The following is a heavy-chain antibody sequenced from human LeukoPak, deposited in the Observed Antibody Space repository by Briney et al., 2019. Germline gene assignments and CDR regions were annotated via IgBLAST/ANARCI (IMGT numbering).Heavy chain of an antibody. CDR1: GFTLRGYG. D-gene: IGHD3-10*01. Sequence: GGSLRLSCAASGFTLRGYGMHWVRQAPGKGLDWVAFIGYDGNNKYYVDSVKGRFTISRDNSRSTLYLQMNSLRGEDTAVYYCAKDRGTWYYMDVWGKGTTVTVSS. CDR2: IGYDGNNK. J-gene: IGHJ6*03. CDR3: AKDRGTWYYMDV. V-gene: IGHV3-30*02.